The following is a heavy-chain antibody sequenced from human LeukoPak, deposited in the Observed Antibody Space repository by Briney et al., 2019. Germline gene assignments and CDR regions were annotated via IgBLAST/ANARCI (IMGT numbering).Heavy chain of an antibody. Sequence: PSETLSLTCAVYGGSFSGYYWSWIRQPPGKGLEWIGYIYYSGSTYYNPSLKSRVTISVDTSKNQFSLKLSSVTAADTAVYYCAREAQYYGMDVWGQGTTVTVSS. J-gene: IGHJ6*02. CDR1: GGSFSGYY. V-gene: IGHV4-34*01. CDR2: IYYSGST. CDR3: AREAQYYGMDV.